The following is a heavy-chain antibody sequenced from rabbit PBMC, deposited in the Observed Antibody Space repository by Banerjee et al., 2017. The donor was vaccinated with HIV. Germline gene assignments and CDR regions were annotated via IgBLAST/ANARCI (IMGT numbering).Heavy chain of an antibody. CDR1: GSDISSNA. CDR3: GRDRDGDAGYGSLAL. CDR2: IYSSNGDK. D-gene: IGHD6-1*01. V-gene: IGHV1S47*01. Sequence: QEQLVESGGGLVQPGGSLKLSCKASGSDISSNAMCWVRQAPGKGLELIACIYSSNGDKWYASWVNGRFTISRSTSLNTVDLKMTSLTVADTATYFCGRDRDGDAGYGSLALWGPGTLVTVS. J-gene: IGHJ6*01.